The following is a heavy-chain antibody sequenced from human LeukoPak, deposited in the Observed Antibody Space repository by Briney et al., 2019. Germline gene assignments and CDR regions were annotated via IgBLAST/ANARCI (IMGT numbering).Heavy chain of an antibody. CDR2: IYYSGST. D-gene: IGHD6-6*01. Sequence: SETLSLTCTVSGGSISSYYWSWLRQPPGKGLEWIGYIYYSGSTNYNPSLKSRVTISVDTSKNQFSLKLSSVTAADTAVYYCASHRYSSSSFDYWGQGTLVTVSS. J-gene: IGHJ4*02. CDR3: ASHRYSSSSFDY. CDR1: GGSISSYY. V-gene: IGHV4-59*08.